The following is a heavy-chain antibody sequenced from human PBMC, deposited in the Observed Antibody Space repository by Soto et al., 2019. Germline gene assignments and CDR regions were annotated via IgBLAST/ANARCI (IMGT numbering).Heavy chain of an antibody. CDR3: ARSPFGRFDP. Sequence: QLQLQESGSGLVKPSQTLSLTCAVSGGSISSGGYSWSWIRQPPGKGLEWIGYIYHSGSTYYNPALKTPVTISVDRPKNQFSLKLSSVPAADTAVYYCARSPFGRFDPWGQGTLVTVSS. V-gene: IGHV4-30-2*01. CDR1: GGSISSGGYS. CDR2: IYHSGST. J-gene: IGHJ5*02. D-gene: IGHD3-16*01.